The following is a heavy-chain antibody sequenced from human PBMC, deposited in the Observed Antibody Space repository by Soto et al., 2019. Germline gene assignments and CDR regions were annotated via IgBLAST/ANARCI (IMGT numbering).Heavy chain of an antibody. CDR2: MSYDGSDK. D-gene: IGHD2-2*01. CDR1: GFSFRSYA. V-gene: IGHV3-30-3*01. Sequence: QVQLVESGGGVVQPGRSLRLSCAASGFSFRSYAMHWVRQAPGKGLEWVAVMSYDGSDKDYADSVKGRFTISRDNSTNTLYLQMSSLRAEDTAVYSCARARLDTPALEYWGQGTLVTVSS. J-gene: IGHJ4*02. CDR3: ARARLDTPALEY.